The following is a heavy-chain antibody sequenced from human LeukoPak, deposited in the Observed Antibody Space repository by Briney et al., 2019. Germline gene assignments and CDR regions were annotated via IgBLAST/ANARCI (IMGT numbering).Heavy chain of an antibody. D-gene: IGHD3-22*01. Sequence: SVTLSLTCTVSGDSISNYYWSWIRQPPGKGLEWIGYIYYSGNTNYNPSLKSRVTISVDTSKNQFSVKLSSVTAADTAVYYCASSGTMIVVVPRAGFDYWGQGTLVTVSS. CDR3: ASSGTMIVVVPRAGFDY. V-gene: IGHV4-59*01. CDR1: GDSISNYY. CDR2: IYYSGNT. J-gene: IGHJ4*02.